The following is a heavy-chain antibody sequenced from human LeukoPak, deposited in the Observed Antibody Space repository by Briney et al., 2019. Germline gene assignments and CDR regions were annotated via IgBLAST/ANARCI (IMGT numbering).Heavy chain of an antibody. D-gene: IGHD2-15*01. CDR3: AREGCSGGSCHVDAFDI. CDR2: ISYDGSNK. V-gene: IGHV3-30*04. J-gene: IGHJ3*02. CDR1: GFTFSSYA. Sequence: SGGSLRLSCAASGFTFSSYAMHWVRQAPGKGLEWVAVISYDGSNKYYADSVKGRFTISRDNSKNTLYLQMNSLRAEDTAVYYCAREGCSGGSCHVDAFDIWGQGTMVTVSS.